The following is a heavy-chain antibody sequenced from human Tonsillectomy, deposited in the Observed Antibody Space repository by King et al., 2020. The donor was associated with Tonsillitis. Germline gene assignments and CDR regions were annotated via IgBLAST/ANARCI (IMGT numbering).Heavy chain of an antibody. D-gene: IGHD4-17*01. J-gene: IGHJ3*02. CDR1: GLTFSDYL. CDR2: IHSDGSSI. Sequence: VQLVESGGGLVQPGGSLRLSCAGSGLTFSDYLMNGVRQAPGKGLVWVSGIHSDGSSIIYEDSVKGRITITRGIAKNTLYLQINGLRAEDTALYYCARVTTGAFDIWGQGTMVTVSS. V-gene: IGHV3-74*01. CDR3: ARVTTGAFDI.